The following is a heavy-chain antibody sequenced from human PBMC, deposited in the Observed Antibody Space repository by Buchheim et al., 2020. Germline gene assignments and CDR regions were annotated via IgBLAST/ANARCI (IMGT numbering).Heavy chain of an antibody. CDR2: IYYSGST. V-gene: IGHV4-61*01. J-gene: IGHJ5*02. D-gene: IGHD6-19*01. CDR1: GGSVSSGSYY. Sequence: QVQLQESGPGLVKPSETLSLTCTVSGGSVSSGSYYWSWIRQPPGKGLEWTGYIYYSGSTNYNPSLKSRVTISVDTSKNQFSLKLSSVTAADTAVYYRARESSGWYGWFDPWGQGTL. CDR3: ARESSGWYGWFDP.